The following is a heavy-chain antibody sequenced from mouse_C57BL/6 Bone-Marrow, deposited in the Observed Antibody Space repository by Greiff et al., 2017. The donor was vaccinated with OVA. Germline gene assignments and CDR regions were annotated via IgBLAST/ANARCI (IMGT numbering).Heavy chain of an antibody. CDR2: INPGSGGT. Sequence: QVQLQQSGAELVRPGTSVKVSCKASGYAFTNYLIEWVKQRPGQGLEWIGVINPGSGGTNYNEKFKGKATLTADKSSSTAYMQLSSLTSEDSAVYFCARWSDYYGSFAYWGQGTLVTVSA. D-gene: IGHD1-1*01. V-gene: IGHV1-54*01. CDR3: ARWSDYYGSFAY. CDR1: GYAFTNYL. J-gene: IGHJ3*01.